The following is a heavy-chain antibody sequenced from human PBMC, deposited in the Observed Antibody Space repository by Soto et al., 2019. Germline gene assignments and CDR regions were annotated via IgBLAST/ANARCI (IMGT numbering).Heavy chain of an antibody. Sequence: GESLKISCKGSGYSFTSYWISWVRQMPGKGLEWMGRIDPSDSYTNYSPSFQGHVTISADKSISTAYLQWSSLKASDTAMYYCASSYYYDSSGYYPFDYWGQGNMVTVYS. V-gene: IGHV5-10-1*01. CDR1: GYSFTSYW. CDR3: ASSYYYDSSGYYPFDY. J-gene: IGHJ4*02. D-gene: IGHD3-22*01. CDR2: IDPSDSYT.